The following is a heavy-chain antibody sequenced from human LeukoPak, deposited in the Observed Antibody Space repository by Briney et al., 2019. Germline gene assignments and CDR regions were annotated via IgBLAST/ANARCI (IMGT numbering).Heavy chain of an antibody. V-gene: IGHV3-7*01. CDR3: ARDDLPAYYYDSSGPIDP. CDR2: IKQDGSEK. Sequence: PGGSLRLSCAASGFTFSNYWMSWVRQAPGKGLEWVANIKQDGSEKYYVDSVKGRFTVSRDNAKNSLYLQMNSLRAEDTAVYYCARDDLPAYYYDSSGPIDPWGQGTLVTVSS. D-gene: IGHD3-22*01. J-gene: IGHJ5*02. CDR1: GFTFSNYW.